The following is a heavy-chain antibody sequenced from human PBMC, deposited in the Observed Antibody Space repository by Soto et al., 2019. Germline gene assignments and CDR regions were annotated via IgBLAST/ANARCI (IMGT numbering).Heavy chain of an antibody. Sequence: EVQLVESGGGLVQPGGSLRLSCAASGFTVSNYYMSWVRQAPGKGLEWVANIKQDGSDNFYVDSVKGRCTISRDNAENGLNLQMNSLRVEDTAVYYCAREGLVLAAAISDDACDIWGQGTSVTVSS. CDR1: GFTVSNYY. J-gene: IGHJ3*02. CDR2: IKQDGSDN. V-gene: IGHV3-7*01. D-gene: IGHD6-13*01. CDR3: AREGLVLAAAISDDACDI.